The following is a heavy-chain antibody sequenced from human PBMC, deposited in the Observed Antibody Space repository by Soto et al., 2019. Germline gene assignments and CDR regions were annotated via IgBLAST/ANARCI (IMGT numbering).Heavy chain of an antibody. D-gene: IGHD3-3*01. CDR1: GFPFRLDE. CDR3: ARGRDFWSGYYAFDI. Sequence: GGALRISCAASGFPFRLDELHCVRHAPGKGLEWVSAIGTAGDTYYPGSVKGRFTISRENAKNSLYLQMNSLRAGDTAVYYCARGRDFWSGYYAFDIWGQGTRVSVS. J-gene: IGHJ3*02. CDR2: IGTAGDT. V-gene: IGHV3-13*01.